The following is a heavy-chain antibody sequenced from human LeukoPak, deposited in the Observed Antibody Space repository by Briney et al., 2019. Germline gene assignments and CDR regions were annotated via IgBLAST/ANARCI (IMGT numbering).Heavy chain of an antibody. CDR1: GFTFSSYA. CDR3: ARGGAVAVLYYFDY. Sequence: GGSLRLSCAASGFTFSSYAMHWVRQAPGKGLEWVAVISYDGSNKYYAASVKGRFTISRDNSKNTLYLQMNSLRAEDTAVYYCARGGAVAVLYYFDYWGQGTLVTVSS. J-gene: IGHJ4*02. V-gene: IGHV3-30-3*01. D-gene: IGHD6-19*01. CDR2: ISYDGSNK.